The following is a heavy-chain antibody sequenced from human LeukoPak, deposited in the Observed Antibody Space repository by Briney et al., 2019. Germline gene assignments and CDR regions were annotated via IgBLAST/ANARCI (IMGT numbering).Heavy chain of an antibody. J-gene: IGHJ4*02. V-gene: IGHV3-21*01. CDR3: ASPAVQKLFDY. Sequence: GGSLRLSCAASGFTFSSYSMNWGRQAPGKGLEWVSSISSSSSYIYYADSVKGRFTISRDNAKNSLYLQMNSLRAEDTAVYYCASPAVQKLFDYWGQGTLVTVSS. CDR1: GFTFSSYS. CDR2: ISSSSSYI. D-gene: IGHD4-11*01.